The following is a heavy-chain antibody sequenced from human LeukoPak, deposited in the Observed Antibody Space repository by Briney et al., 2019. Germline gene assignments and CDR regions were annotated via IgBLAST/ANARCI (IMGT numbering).Heavy chain of an antibody. CDR2: ISTYNGNT. Sequence: ASVKVSCKASGYTFTSYGISWVRQAPGQGLEWMGWISTYNGNTNYAQKVQGRVTMTTDTSTSTAYMELRSLRSDDTAVYYCARGSRFMEWFTNDAFDIWGQGTMVTVSS. J-gene: IGHJ3*02. D-gene: IGHD3-3*01. CDR3: ARGSRFMEWFTNDAFDI. V-gene: IGHV1-18*01. CDR1: GYTFTSYG.